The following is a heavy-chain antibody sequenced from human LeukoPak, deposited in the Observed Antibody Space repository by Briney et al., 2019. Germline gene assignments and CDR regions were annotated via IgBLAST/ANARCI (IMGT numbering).Heavy chain of an antibody. J-gene: IGHJ4*02. D-gene: IGHD2-2*01. CDR2: ISGSSNNI. CDR3: ATSDIVVVPAAMPGGGYFDY. CDR1: GFTFSSYS. V-gene: IGHV3-48*01. Sequence: GGSLRLSCAASGFTFSSYSMNWVRQAPGKGLEWVSYISGSSNNIGNADSVKGRFTISRDNAKNSLYLQMNSLRAEDTAVYYCATSDIVVVPAAMPGGGYFDYWGQGTLVTVSS.